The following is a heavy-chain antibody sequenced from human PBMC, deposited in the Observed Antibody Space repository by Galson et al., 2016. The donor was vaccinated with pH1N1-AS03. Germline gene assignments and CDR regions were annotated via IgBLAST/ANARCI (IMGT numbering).Heavy chain of an antibody. D-gene: IGHD6-13*01. CDR2: ISGNGVST. Sequence: LRLSCAAAGFPFRSYAMYWVRQAPGKGLEYVSAISGNGVSTYYANSVKGRFTISRDNSKNTLYLQMGSLRAEDMAVYYCARGPVSYSNYWFPPPDYWGQGTLVTVSS. CDR1: GFPFRSYA. J-gene: IGHJ4*02. CDR3: ARGPVSYSNYWFPPPDY. V-gene: IGHV3-64*01.